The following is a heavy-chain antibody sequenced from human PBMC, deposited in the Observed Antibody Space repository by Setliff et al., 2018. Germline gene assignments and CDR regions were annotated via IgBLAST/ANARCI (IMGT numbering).Heavy chain of an antibody. CDR2: IRYDGSEK. Sequence: SCAASGFTFNSHGMHWVRQAPGKGLEWVAVIRYDGSEKYYADSVKGRFTISRDISKNTLYLQMNSLRAEDTAVYYCARDKWFGESPFGYWGQGTVVTVSS. CDR1: GFTFNSHG. D-gene: IGHD3-10*01. CDR3: ARDKWFGESPFGY. V-gene: IGHV3-33*08. J-gene: IGHJ4*02.